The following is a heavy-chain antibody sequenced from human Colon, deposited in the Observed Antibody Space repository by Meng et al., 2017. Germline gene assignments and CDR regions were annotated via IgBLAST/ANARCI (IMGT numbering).Heavy chain of an antibody. V-gene: IGHV3-9*01. D-gene: IGHD1-26*01. CDR1: GFSFDNYA. J-gene: IGHJ2*01. Sequence: GGSLRLSCVASGFSFDNYAMHWVRQIPGKGLEWVAAISRDSGNVDYADFVKDRFTISRDNAENSLYLEMNDLRLEDTAFYYCAKDIAPGSNSYYWYFDLWGRGTLVTVSS. CDR2: ISRDSGNV. CDR3: AKDIAPGSNSYYWYFDL.